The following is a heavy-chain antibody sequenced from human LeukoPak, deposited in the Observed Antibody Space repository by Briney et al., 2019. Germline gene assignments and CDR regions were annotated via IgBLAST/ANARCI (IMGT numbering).Heavy chain of an antibody. J-gene: IGHJ4*02. Sequence: GGSLRLSCAASGFTFSSYEMNWVRQAPGKGLEWVSYISSSGSTIYYADSVKGRFTISRDNAKNSLYLQMNSLRAEDTAVYYCAKGYCSGGSCYEGNYWGQGTLVTVSS. CDR1: GFTFSSYE. V-gene: IGHV3-48*03. D-gene: IGHD2-15*01. CDR2: ISSSGSTI. CDR3: AKGYCSGGSCYEGNY.